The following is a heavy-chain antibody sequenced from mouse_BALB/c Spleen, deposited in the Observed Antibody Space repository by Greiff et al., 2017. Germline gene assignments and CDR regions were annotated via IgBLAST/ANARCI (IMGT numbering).Heavy chain of an antibody. Sequence: QVQLQQSGAELVRPGTSVKVSCKASGYAFTNYLIEWVKQRPGQGLEWIGVINPGSGGTNYNEKFKGKATLTADKSSSTAYMQLSSLTSDDSAVYFCARSGHYGSSYLDYWGQGTTLTVSS. CDR1: GYAFTNYL. V-gene: IGHV1-54*01. J-gene: IGHJ2*01. CDR3: ARSGHYGSSYLDY. CDR2: INPGSGGT. D-gene: IGHD1-1*01.